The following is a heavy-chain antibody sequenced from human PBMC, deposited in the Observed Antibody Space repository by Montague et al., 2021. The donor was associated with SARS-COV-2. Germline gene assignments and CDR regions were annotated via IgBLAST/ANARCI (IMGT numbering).Heavy chain of an antibody. J-gene: IGHJ6*02. Sequence: SETLSLTCRVSGDSTSTSTWWTWVRQTPGKGLEWIGEIFHSGTINYNPSPKSRVSISVDKSNNQFSLRLSSLIAADTAVYYCATLSRRTAAGTRDYFGLDVWGQGTTVVVSS. CDR3: ATLSRRTAAGTRDYFGLDV. CDR1: GDSTSTSTW. CDR2: IFHSGTI. D-gene: IGHD6-13*01. V-gene: IGHV4-4*02.